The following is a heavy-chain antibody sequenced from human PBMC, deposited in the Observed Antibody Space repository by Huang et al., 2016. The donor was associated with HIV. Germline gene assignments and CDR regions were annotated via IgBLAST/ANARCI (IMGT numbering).Heavy chain of an antibody. D-gene: IGHD3-16*01. CDR2: IIPRVGTR. CDR3: AKRGGAWGSPYAFDL. V-gene: IGHV1-69*13. J-gene: IGHJ3*01. Sequence: QVQLVQSGAEVRKPGSSVKVSCRASGCYFNNFGINWVRQAPGPGLEGMGGIIPRVGTRDDAHIFKDRVTSTADETTGVVHLEVTSLRSDDTAVYFCAKRGGAWGSPYAFDLWGPGTMVTVSS. CDR1: GCYFNNFG.